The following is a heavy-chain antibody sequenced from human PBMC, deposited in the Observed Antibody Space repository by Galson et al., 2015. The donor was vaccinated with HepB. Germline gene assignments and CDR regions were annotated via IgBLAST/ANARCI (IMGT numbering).Heavy chain of an antibody. J-gene: IGHJ5*02. CDR1: GYTFTNYG. V-gene: IGHV1-18*01. Sequence: SVKVSCKASGYTFTNYGVTWVRQAPGQGLEWMGWISAYTGNTNYAENLQGRVTVTTDTSTTTAYMELRSLTFDDTAVYYCARGANWNSDWFDPWGQGTLVTVSS. CDR3: ARGANWNSDWFDP. CDR2: ISAYTGNT. D-gene: IGHD1-1*01.